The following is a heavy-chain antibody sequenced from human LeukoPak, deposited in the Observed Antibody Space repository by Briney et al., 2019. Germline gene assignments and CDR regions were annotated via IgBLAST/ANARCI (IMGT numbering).Heavy chain of an antibody. CDR1: GYTFTGYY. CDR3: GAEGGGSGSYGSDY. CDR2: INPNSGGT. J-gene: IGHJ4*02. Sequence: ASVRVSCKASGYTFTGYYMNWVRQAPGQGLEWMGRINPNSGGTNYAQKFQGRVTMTRDTSISTAYMELSRLRSDDTAVYYCGAEGGGSGSYGSDYWGQGTLVTVSS. D-gene: IGHD1-26*01. V-gene: IGHV1-2*06.